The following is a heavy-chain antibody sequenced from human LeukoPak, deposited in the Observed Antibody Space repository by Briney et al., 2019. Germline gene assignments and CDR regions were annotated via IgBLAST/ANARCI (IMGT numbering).Heavy chain of an antibody. D-gene: IGHD6-6*01. J-gene: IGHJ4*02. CDR3: AKDQSPARPGDY. Sequence: GGSLRLSCVGSGFTFRSHAMSWVRQAPEKGLEFVSGIYENGGTTYYADSVKGRFSISRDNSKNTLYLQMDSLRGEDTAVYYCAKDQSPARPGDYWGQGTLVTVSS. CDR1: GFTFRSHA. CDR2: IYENGGTT. V-gene: IGHV3-23*01.